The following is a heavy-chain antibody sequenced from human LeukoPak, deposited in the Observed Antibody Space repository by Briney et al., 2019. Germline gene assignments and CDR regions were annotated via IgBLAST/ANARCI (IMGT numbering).Heavy chain of an antibody. CDR1: GYSFTTYW. CDR3: TRIIKSGSFDY. D-gene: IGHD1-26*01. Sequence: GESLKISCRGSGYSFTTYWIGWVRQMPGKGLEWVGCIKSKTDGGTTDYAAPVKGRFTISRDDSTNTLFLQMNSLKTEDTALYYCTRIIKSGSFDYWGQGTLVTVSS. J-gene: IGHJ4*02. V-gene: IGHV3-15*01. CDR2: IKSKTDGGTT.